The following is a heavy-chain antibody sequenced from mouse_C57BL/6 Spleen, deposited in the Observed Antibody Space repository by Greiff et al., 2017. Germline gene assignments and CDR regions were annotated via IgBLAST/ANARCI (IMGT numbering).Heavy chain of an antibody. CDR3: ASGGPWCAY. CDR1: GYTFTSYW. Sequence: QVQLQQPGAELVKPGASVQLSCKASGYTFTSYWMHWVKQRPGQGLEWIGMIHPNSGSTNYNEKFKSKATLTVDKSSSTAYMQLSSLTSEDSAVYYCASGGPWCAYWGQGTLVTVSA. V-gene: IGHV1-64*01. J-gene: IGHJ3*01. CDR2: IHPNSGST.